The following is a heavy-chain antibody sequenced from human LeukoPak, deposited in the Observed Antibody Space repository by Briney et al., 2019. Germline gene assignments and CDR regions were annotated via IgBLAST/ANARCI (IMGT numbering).Heavy chain of an antibody. CDR3: AKESTGTWDY. J-gene: IGHJ4*02. V-gene: IGHV3-7*03. Sequence: GGSLRLSCAASGFTFSSYAMHWVRQAPGKGLEWVANVKQLGSEKYYVDSVKGRFTISRDNAKNSLYLQMNSLRAEDTAVYYCAKESTGTWDYWGQGTLVTVSS. D-gene: IGHD1-1*01. CDR1: GFTFSSYA. CDR2: VKQLGSEK.